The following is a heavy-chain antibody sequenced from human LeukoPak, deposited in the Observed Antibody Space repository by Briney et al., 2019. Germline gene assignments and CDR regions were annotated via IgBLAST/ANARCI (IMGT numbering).Heavy chain of an antibody. CDR1: GGSVSSGNSY. V-gene: IGHV4-39*01. D-gene: IGHD1-26*01. Sequence: SETLSLTCTVSGGSVSSGNSYWGWIRQPPGRRLEWVGSIYYSGSTYYNPSLKSRVTISVDTSKNQFSLKLRFVTATDTAVYYCAGHLSGIGLYYFDYWGQGTLVTVSS. CDR2: IYYSGST. CDR3: AGHLSGIGLYYFDY. J-gene: IGHJ4*02.